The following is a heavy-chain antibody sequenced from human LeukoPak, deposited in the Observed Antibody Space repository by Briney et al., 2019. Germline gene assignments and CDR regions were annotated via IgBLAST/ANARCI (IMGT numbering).Heavy chain of an antibody. D-gene: IGHD5-12*01. J-gene: IGHJ6*02. Sequence: SETLSLTCAVYGGSFSGYYWSWIRQPPGKGLEWIGEINHSGSTNNNPSLKRRVTISLDTSKSQFSLKLRSVTAADTAVYYCARSGLDSRYYFGMDVWGQGTTVTVSS. V-gene: IGHV4-34*01. CDR1: GGSFSGYY. CDR3: ARSGLDSRYYFGMDV. CDR2: INHSGST.